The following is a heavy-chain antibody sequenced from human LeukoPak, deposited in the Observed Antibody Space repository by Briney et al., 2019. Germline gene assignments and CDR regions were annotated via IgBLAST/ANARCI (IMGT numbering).Heavy chain of an antibody. CDR2: IIPILGIA. Sequence: SVKVSCKASGGTFSSYTISWVRQAPGQGLEWVGRIIPILGIANYAQKFQGRVTITADKSTSTAYMELSSLRSEDTAVYYCARGYCSSTSCYGGNWFDPWGQGTLVTVSS. D-gene: IGHD2-2*01. CDR3: ARGYCSSTSCYGGNWFDP. V-gene: IGHV1-69*02. CDR1: GGTFSSYT. J-gene: IGHJ5*02.